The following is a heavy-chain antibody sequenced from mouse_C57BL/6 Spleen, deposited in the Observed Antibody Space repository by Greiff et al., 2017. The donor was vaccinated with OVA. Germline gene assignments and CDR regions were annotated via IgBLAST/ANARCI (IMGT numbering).Heavy chain of an antibody. CDR2: IDPSDSYT. CDR3: AVYGSSPWFAY. CDR1: GYTFTSYW. J-gene: IGHJ3*01. D-gene: IGHD1-1*01. Sequence: QVQLQQPGAELVMPGASVKLSCKASGYTFTSYWMHWVKQRPGQGLEWIGEIDPSDSYTNYNQKFKGKSTLTVDKSSSTAYMQLSSLTSEDSAGYYGAVYGSSPWFAYWGQGTLVTVSA. V-gene: IGHV1-69*01.